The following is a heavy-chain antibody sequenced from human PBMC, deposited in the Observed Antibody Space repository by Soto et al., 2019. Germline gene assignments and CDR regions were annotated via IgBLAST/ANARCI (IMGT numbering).Heavy chain of an antibody. J-gene: IGHJ6*02. V-gene: IGHV3-74*01. CDR3: ARRMEGYYYGLDV. CDR1: RFTFSSYW. D-gene: IGHD3-3*01. Sequence: EERLVESGGGSVQPGGSLRLSCAASRFTFSSYWMYWVRQAPGKGLVWVSRINSDGSSTSYADSVKGRFSIYRDNSKSTLYLQMNTLRAEDTAVYYCARRMEGYYYGLDVWGQGTTVTVSS. CDR2: INSDGSST.